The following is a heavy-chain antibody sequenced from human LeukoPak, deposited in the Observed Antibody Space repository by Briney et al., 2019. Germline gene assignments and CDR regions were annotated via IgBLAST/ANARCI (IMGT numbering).Heavy chain of an antibody. CDR2: IHYSGST. J-gene: IGHJ4*02. D-gene: IGHD1-26*01. V-gene: IGHV4-59*01. CDR1: GGSISSYY. CDR3: ARAALVGATLFD. Sequence: PSETLSLTCTVSGGSISSYYWSWIRQPPGKGLECIGYIHYSGSTNYNPSLKSRVTISKDTSKNQFSLKLTSVNAADTAVYYCARAALVGATLFDWGQGTLVTVSS.